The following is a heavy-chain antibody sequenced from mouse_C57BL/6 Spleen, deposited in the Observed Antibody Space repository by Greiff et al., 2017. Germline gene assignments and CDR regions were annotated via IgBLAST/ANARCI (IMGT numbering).Heavy chain of an antibody. CDR1: GYTFTSYW. Sequence: QVHVKQSGAELAKPGASVKLSCKASGYTFTSYWMHWVKQRPGQGLEWIGYINPSSGYTKYNQKFKDKATLTEDKSSSTAYMQLSSLTYEDSAVYYCARGLLRGFDYWGQGTTLTVSS. J-gene: IGHJ2*01. CDR3: ARGLLRGFDY. D-gene: IGHD1-1*01. V-gene: IGHV1-7*01. CDR2: INPSSGYT.